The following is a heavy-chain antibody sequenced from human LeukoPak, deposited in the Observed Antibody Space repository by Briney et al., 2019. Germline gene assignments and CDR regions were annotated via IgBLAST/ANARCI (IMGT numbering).Heavy chain of an antibody. Sequence: GGPLRLSCAASGFTFSSYDMHWVRQPTGKGLEWVSGIGILGDTFYLGSVKGRFTISRESAKNSLYLQMNSLRAEDTAVYYCAKDPTHYRVWDYYETIGLSYWGQGTLVTVSS. J-gene: IGHJ4*02. D-gene: IGHD3-22*01. V-gene: IGHV3-13*01. CDR3: AKDPTHYRVWDYYETIGLSY. CDR1: GFTFSSYD. CDR2: IGILGDT.